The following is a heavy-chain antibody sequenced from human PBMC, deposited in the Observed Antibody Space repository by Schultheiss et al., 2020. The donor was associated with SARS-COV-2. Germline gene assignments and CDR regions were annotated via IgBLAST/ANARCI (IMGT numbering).Heavy chain of an antibody. Sequence: GSLRLSCAASGFTFSSNYMSWVRQAPGKGLEWIGEINHAGSTNYNPSLKSRVTISLDTSKNQFSLKLSSVTAADTAVYYCARGGGTGTTDWFDPWGQGTLVTVSS. CDR2: INHAGST. D-gene: IGHD1-7*01. J-gene: IGHJ5*02. CDR1: GFTFSSNY. CDR3: ARGGGTGTTDWFDP. V-gene: IGHV4-34*01.